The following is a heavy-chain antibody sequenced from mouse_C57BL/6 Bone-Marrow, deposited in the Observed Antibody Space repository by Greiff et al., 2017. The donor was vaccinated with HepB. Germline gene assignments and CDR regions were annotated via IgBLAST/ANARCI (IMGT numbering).Heavy chain of an antibody. CDR1: GYSITSGYY. J-gene: IGHJ2*01. CDR2: ISYDGSN. V-gene: IGHV3-6*01. CDR3: AEGPYYFDY. Sequence: DVQLQESGPGLVKPSQSLSLTCSVTGYSITSGYYWNWIRQFPGNKLEWMGYISYDGSNNYNPSLKNRISITRDTSKNQFFLKLNSVTTEDTATYYCAEGPYYFDYWGQGTTLTVSS.